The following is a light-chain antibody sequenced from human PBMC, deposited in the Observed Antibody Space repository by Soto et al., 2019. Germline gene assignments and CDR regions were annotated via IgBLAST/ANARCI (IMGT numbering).Light chain of an antibody. CDR1: NTDVGGHHY. CDR3: SSFASTHTYV. Sequence: QSALTQPASVSGSPGQSISISCTGTNTDVGGHHYVSWYQQHPGKAPKLVIYEVNNRPSGVSHRFSGSKSGNTASLTISGLQAEDEADYYCSSFASTHTYVFGTGTKLTVL. V-gene: IGLV2-14*01. CDR2: EVN. J-gene: IGLJ1*01.